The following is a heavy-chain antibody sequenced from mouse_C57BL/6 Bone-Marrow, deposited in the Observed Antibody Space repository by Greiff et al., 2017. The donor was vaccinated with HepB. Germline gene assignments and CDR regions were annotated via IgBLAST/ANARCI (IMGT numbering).Heavy chain of an antibody. D-gene: IGHD4-1*01. CDR3: ARYPGTGPWFAY. CDR1: GYAFSSSW. CDR2: IYPGDGDT. J-gene: IGHJ3*01. V-gene: IGHV1-82*01. Sequence: VKLVESGPELVKPGASVKISCKASGYAFSSSWLNWVTQRPGKGLEWIGRIYPGDGDTNYNRKFKGKATLTADKSSSTAYMQLSSLTSEDSAVYFCARYPGTGPWFAYWGQGTLVTVSA.